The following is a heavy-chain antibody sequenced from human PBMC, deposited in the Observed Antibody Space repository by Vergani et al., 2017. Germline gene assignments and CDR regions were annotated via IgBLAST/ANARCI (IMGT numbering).Heavy chain of an antibody. V-gene: IGHV4-34*01. D-gene: IGHD3-22*01. CDR1: GGSFSTYY. CDR3: ARGAGYDSSGYHYDFDY. CDR2: INRSGST. J-gene: IGHJ4*02. Sequence: QVHLQQWGAGLLKPSETLSLTCAVSGGSFSTYYLRWIRQPPGKGLEWIGEINRSGSTNYNPSLKSRVTISVDTSKNQVSLKLSSVTAADTAVHYCARGAGYDSSGYHYDFDYWGQGTLVTVSS.